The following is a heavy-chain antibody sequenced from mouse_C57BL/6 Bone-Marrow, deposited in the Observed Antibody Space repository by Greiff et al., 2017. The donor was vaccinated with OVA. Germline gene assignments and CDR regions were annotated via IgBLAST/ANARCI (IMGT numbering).Heavy chain of an antibody. CDR3: VRGMGYVFDY. CDR2: IRSKSSNYAT. CDR1: GFTFNTYA. V-gene: IGHV10-3*01. J-gene: IGHJ2*01. Sequence: EVQLVESGGGLVQPKGSLKLSCAASGFTFNTYAMHWVRQAPGKGLELVARIRSKSSNYATYYADSVKDRFTISRDDSQSMLYLQMNNLKTEDTAMYYCVRGMGYVFDYWGQGTTLTVSS. D-gene: IGHD2-2*01.